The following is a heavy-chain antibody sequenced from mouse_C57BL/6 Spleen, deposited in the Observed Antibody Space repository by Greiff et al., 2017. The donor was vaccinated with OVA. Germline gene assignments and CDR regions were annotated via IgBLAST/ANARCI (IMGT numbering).Heavy chain of an antibody. Sequence: QVQLQQPGAELVRPGASVKLSCKASGYTFTSYWMHWVKQRPGQGLEWIGVIDPSDSYTNYNQKFKGKATLTVDTSSSPAYMQLSNLTSEDSAVYDRARAEETGTWGFAYWGQGTLVTVAA. D-gene: IGHD4-1*01. CDR3: ARAEETGTWGFAY. V-gene: IGHV1-59*01. J-gene: IGHJ3*01. CDR1: GYTFTSYW. CDR2: IDPSDSYT.